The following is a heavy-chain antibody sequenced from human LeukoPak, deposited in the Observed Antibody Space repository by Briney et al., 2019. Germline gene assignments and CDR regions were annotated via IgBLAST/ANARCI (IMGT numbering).Heavy chain of an antibody. CDR1: GFTFSSYS. CDR2: ISSGSSTI. Sequence: GGSLRLSCAASGFTFSSYSMNWVRQAPGKGLEWVSYISSGSSTIYYADSVKGRFTITRDNAKNSLYLQMNSLRAEDTAVYYCARVSREDAFDIWGQGTMVTVSS. J-gene: IGHJ3*02. V-gene: IGHV3-48*04. CDR3: ARVSREDAFDI.